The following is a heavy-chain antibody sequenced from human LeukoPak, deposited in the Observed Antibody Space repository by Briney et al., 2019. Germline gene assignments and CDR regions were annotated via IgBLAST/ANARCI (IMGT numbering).Heavy chain of an antibody. V-gene: IGHV1-69*05. CDR1: GGTFSSYA. Sequence: SVKVSCKASGGTFSSYAISWVRQAPGQGLEWVGGIIPIFGTANYAQKFQGRVTITTDESTSTAYMELSSLRSEDTAVYYCARDLGSGFEGEYFQHWGQGTLVTVSS. D-gene: IGHD6-19*01. CDR2: IIPIFGTA. J-gene: IGHJ1*01. CDR3: ARDLGSGFEGEYFQH.